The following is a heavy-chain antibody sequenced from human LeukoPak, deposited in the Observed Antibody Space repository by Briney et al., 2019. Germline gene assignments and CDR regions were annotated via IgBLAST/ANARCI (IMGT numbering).Heavy chain of an antibody. CDR3: ARGSTVTTLVFDY. Sequence: GGSLRLSCAAYGFTFSNYAMTWVRQAQGKGLEWVSYISSSGSTIYYADSVKGRFTISRDNAKNSLYLQMNSLRAEDTAVYYCARGSTVTTLVFDYWGQGTLVTVSS. CDR1: GFTFSNYA. J-gene: IGHJ4*02. D-gene: IGHD4-11*01. V-gene: IGHV3-48*04. CDR2: ISSSGSTI.